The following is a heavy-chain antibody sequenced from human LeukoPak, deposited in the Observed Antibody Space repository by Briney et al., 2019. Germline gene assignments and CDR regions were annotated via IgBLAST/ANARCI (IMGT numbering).Heavy chain of an antibody. Sequence: GGSLRLSCAASGFTFSSSAMSWVRQAPGKGLEWVSAISNNGGYTYYADSVQGRFTISRDNSKNTLYLQMNSLRAEDTAVFYCARHSGSYSWGEGYWGQGTLVTVSS. D-gene: IGHD1-26*01. CDR2: ISNNGGYT. J-gene: IGHJ4*02. CDR1: GFTFSSSA. V-gene: IGHV3-23*01. CDR3: ARHSGSYSWGEGY.